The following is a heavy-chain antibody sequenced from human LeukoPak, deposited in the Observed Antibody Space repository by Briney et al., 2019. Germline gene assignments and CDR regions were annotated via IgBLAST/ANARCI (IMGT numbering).Heavy chain of an antibody. Sequence: SGGSLRLSCAASGFTVSSNYMSWVRQAPGKGLEWVSVIYSGGSTYYADSVKGRFTISRDNSKNTLYLQMNSLRAEDTAVYYCARAKFIALFDYWGQGTLVTVSS. CDR2: IYSGGST. J-gene: IGHJ4*02. CDR3: ARAKFIALFDY. V-gene: IGHV3-66*01. CDR1: GFTVSSNY. D-gene: IGHD2-15*01.